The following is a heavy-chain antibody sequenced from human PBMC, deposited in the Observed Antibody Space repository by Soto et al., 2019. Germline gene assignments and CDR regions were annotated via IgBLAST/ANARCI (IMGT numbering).Heavy chain of an antibody. CDR2: IDGSAGDR. D-gene: IGHD3-22*01. J-gene: IGHJ4*02. V-gene: IGHV3-23*01. CDR1: GFTFSSYA. CDR3: AKEIVAGAYVETSAFDF. Sequence: EVQLLESGGDLVQPGGSLRLSCAASGFTFSSYAMGWVRQAPGTGLELVSVIDGSAGDRSLADSVKGRFTISRDNSKNTLYLQMDRLRVEDTARYFCAKEIVAGAYVETSAFDFWGQGTLVTVSS.